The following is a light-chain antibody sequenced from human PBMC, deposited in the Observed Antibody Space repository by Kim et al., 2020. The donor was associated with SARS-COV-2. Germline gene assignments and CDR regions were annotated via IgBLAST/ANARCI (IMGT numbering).Light chain of an antibody. CDR1: RSEI. Sequence: QSVLTQPPSASGTPGQTVTIFCSGSRSEIWYQQLPKRAPRLLIYPYNQRPSGVPDRFSASTSDTSASLAISGLQFEDEAVYYCATWDGRVSAWVFGGGTKLTVL. J-gene: IGLJ3*02. CDR3: ATWDGRVSAWV. CDR2: PYN. V-gene: IGLV1-44*01.